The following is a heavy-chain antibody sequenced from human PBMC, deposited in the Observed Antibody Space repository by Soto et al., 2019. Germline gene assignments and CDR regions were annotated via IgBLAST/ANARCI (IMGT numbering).Heavy chain of an antibody. Sequence: SVKVSCKASGGTFSSYTISWVRQAPGQGLEWMGRIIPILGIANYAQKFQGRVTITADKSTSTAYMELSSLRSEDTAVYYCARDKNYGSGIDWFDPWGQGTLVTVSS. V-gene: IGHV1-69*04. J-gene: IGHJ5*02. D-gene: IGHD3-10*01. CDR2: IIPILGIA. CDR1: GGTFSSYT. CDR3: ARDKNYGSGIDWFDP.